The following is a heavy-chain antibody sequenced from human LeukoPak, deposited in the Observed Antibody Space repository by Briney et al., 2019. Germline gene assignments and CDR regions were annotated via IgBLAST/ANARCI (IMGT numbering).Heavy chain of an antibody. D-gene: IGHD4-17*01. J-gene: IGHJ4*02. V-gene: IGHV3-48*03. Sequence: GGSLRLSCAASGFTFSSHEMNWVCQAPGKGLEWVSYIGRSGGNIDYTDSVEGRFTISRDNAKNSLYLQMNSLRAEDTAVYYCARDYGEGGYYFDYWGQGTLVTVSS. CDR2: IGRSGGNI. CDR1: GFTFSSHE. CDR3: ARDYGEGGYYFDY.